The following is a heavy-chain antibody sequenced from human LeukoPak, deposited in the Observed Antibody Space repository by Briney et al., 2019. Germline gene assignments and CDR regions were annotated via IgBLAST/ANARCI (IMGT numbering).Heavy chain of an antibody. CDR3: ARDDGYYDRSGYFYSQGSFDC. CDR2: INPNNGGT. CDR1: GYTFTSYE. V-gene: IGHV1-2*06. Sequence: ASVKVSCKASGYTFTSYEINWVRQAPGQGLEWMGRINPNNGGTKSAQKFQGRVTMTRDIFINTAYMELTRLTSDDTAVYYCARDDGYYDRSGYFYSQGSFDCWGQGTLVSVSS. J-gene: IGHJ4*02. D-gene: IGHD3-22*01.